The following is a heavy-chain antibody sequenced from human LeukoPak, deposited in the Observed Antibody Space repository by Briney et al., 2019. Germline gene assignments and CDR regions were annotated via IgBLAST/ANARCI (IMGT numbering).Heavy chain of an antibody. CDR1: GFTFSSYG. J-gene: IGHJ4*02. D-gene: IGHD3-10*01. V-gene: IGHV3-33*01. CDR3: ARDVGLLWFGESPAGFDY. CDR2: IWYDGSNK. Sequence: GRSLRLSCAASGFTFSSYGMHWVRQAPGKGLEWVAVIWYDGSNKYYADSVEGRFTISRDNSKNTLYLQMNSLRAEDTAVYYCARDVGLLWFGESPAGFDYWGQGTLVTVSS.